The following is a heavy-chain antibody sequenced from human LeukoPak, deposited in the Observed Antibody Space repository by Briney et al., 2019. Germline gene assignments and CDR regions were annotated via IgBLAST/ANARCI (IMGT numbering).Heavy chain of an antibody. V-gene: IGHV1-69*04. CDR3: ARVGEMADIKDYYYYGMDV. CDR1: GGTFSSYA. D-gene: IGHD5-24*01. CDR2: IIPILGIA. J-gene: IGHJ6*02. Sequence: SVKVSCKASGGTFSSYAISWVRQAPGQGLEWMGRIIPILGIANYAQKFQGRVTITADKSTSTAYMELSSLRSEDTAVYYCARVGEMADIKDYYYYGMDVWGQGTTVTVSS.